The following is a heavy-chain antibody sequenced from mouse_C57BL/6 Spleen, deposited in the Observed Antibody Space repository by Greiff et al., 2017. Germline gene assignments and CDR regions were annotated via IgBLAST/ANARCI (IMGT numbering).Heavy chain of an antibody. J-gene: IGHJ4*01. CDR3: ARPTTTQATLGGAMDY. D-gene: IGHD3-2*02. Sequence: VKLQESGPELVKPGASVKISCKASGYAFSSSWMNWVKQRPGKGLEWIGRIYPGDGDTNYNGKFKGKATLTADKSSSTAYMQLSSLTSEDSAVYFCARPTTTQATLGGAMDYWGQGTSVTVSS. V-gene: IGHV1-82*01. CDR1: GYAFSSSW. CDR2: IYPGDGDT.